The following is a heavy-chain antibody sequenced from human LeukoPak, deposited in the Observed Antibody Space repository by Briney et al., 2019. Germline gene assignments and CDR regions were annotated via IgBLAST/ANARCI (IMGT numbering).Heavy chain of an antibody. CDR2: ISGSGDST. Sequence: GGSLRLSCAASGFTFKSYAMSWVRQAPGKGLEWVSGISGSGDSTYYADSVKGRFTISRDNSKNTPYLQMNSLRAEDTALYYCAKGHLAVASWGQGSLVTVSS. D-gene: IGHD6-19*01. CDR3: AKGHLAVAS. J-gene: IGHJ5*02. CDR1: GFTFKSYA. V-gene: IGHV3-23*01.